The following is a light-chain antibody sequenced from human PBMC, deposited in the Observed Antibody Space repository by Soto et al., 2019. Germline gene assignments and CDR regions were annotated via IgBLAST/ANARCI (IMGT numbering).Light chain of an antibody. J-gene: IGKJ5*01. CDR3: QQYNNWPIT. V-gene: IGKV3-15*01. Sequence: EIVMTQSPATLSVSPGERATLSCRASQSVSSNLAWYQQKPGQAPRLLIYGASTRATGIPARFSGSGSGTEFPPTISSLQSEDFAVYYCQQYNNWPITFGQGTRLEIK. CDR1: QSVSSN. CDR2: GAS.